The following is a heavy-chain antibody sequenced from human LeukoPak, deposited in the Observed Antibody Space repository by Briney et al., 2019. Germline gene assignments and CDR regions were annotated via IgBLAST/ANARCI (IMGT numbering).Heavy chain of an antibody. D-gene: IGHD3-3*01. CDR2: ISSSGSTI. CDR1: GFTFSSYE. CDR3: AKHARGYDFWSGYYTDY. J-gene: IGHJ4*02. Sequence: GGSLRLSCAASGFTFSSYEMNWVRQAPGKGLEWVSYISSSGSTIYYADSVKGRFTISRDNSKNTLYLQMNSLRAEDTAVYYCAKHARGYDFWSGYYTDYWGQGTLVTVSS. V-gene: IGHV3-48*03.